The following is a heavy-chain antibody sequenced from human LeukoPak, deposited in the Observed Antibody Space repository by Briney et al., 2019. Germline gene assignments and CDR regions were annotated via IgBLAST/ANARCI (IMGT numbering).Heavy chain of an antibody. CDR1: GYSFTSYW. J-gene: IGHJ4*02. CDR2: IYPGDSDT. D-gene: IGHD3-16*02. CDR3: ARFMGDLGEYDYVWGSYRYTARYTDY. Sequence: GESLKISCKGSGYSFTSYWIGWVRQMPGKGLEWMGIIYPGDSDTRYSPSFQGQVTISADKSISTAYLQWSSLKASDTAMYYCARFMGDLGEYDYVWGSYRYTARYTDYWGQGTLVTVSS. V-gene: IGHV5-51*01.